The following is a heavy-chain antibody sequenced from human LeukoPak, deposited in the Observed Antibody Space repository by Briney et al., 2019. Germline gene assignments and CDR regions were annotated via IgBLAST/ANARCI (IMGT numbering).Heavy chain of an antibody. V-gene: IGHV1-8*01. Sequence: ASVKVSCKASGYTFTSYDINWVRQATGQGLEWMGWMNPNSGNTGYAQKFQGRVTMTRNTSISTAYMELSSLRSEDTAVYYCARGDSSSWDFDYWGQGTLVTVSS. CDR3: ARGDSSSWDFDY. CDR1: GYTFTSYD. J-gene: IGHJ4*02. D-gene: IGHD6-13*01. CDR2: MNPNSGNT.